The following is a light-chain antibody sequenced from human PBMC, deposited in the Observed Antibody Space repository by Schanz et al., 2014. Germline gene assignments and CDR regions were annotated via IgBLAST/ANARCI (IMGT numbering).Light chain of an antibody. Sequence: EIVLTQSPATLSLSPGERATLSCRASQSTSTYLAWYQQKPGQAPRLLIYEASNRATGIPARFSGSGSGTDFTLTISSLEPEDSATYYCQQLNSHPPTFGPGTKVDFK. V-gene: IGKV3-11*01. CDR2: EAS. CDR3: QQLNSHPPT. CDR1: QSTSTY. J-gene: IGKJ3*01.